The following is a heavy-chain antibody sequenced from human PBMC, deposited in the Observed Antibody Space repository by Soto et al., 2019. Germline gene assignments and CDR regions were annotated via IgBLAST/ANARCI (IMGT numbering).Heavy chain of an antibody. CDR2: IRDSGDRR. CDR1: GFIFGSYM. Sequence: EVQLLESGGGLVQPGESLRLSCAVSGFIFGSYMMTWVRQAPGKGLEWVSTIRDSGDRRYYADSVKGRFTISRDNFKNTLYLQMDSLGAEDTAVYYCAPHVYCSGGSCHYDAFDIRGQGAMVTVSS. D-gene: IGHD2-15*01. J-gene: IGHJ3*02. V-gene: IGHV3-23*01. CDR3: APHVYCSGGSCHYDAFDI.